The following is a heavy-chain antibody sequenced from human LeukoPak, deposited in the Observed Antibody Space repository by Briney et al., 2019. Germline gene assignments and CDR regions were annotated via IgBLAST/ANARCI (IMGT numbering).Heavy chain of an antibody. Sequence: PGGSLRLSCAASGFTFSSYSMNWVRQAPGKGLEWVSSISSSNSYIYYADSIKGRFTISRDNAKNSLYLQMNSLRAEDTAAYYCVRDSSSSLSYIDWFDPWGQGTLVTVSS. V-gene: IGHV3-21*01. CDR1: GFTFSSYS. CDR2: ISSSNSYI. CDR3: VRDSSSSLSYIDWFDP. D-gene: IGHD2-2*01. J-gene: IGHJ5*02.